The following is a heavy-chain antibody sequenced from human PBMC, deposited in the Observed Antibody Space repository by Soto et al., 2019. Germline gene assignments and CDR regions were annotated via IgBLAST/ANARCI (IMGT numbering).Heavy chain of an antibody. J-gene: IGHJ3*02. CDR2: ISGSGGST. CDR1: GFTFSSYA. V-gene: IGHV3-23*01. D-gene: IGHD3-10*01. Sequence: GGSLRLSCAASGFTFSSYAMSWVRQAPGKGLEWVSAISGSGGSTYYADSVKGRFTISRDNSKNTLYLQMNSLRAEDTAVYYCAKMWGMTPMVRGAFDIWGQGTMVTVSS. CDR3: AKMWGMTPMVRGAFDI.